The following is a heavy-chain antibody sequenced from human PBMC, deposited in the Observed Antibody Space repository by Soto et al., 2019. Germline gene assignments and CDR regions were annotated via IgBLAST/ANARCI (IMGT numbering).Heavy chain of an antibody. V-gene: IGHV4-34*01. D-gene: IGHD5-18*01. CDR3: ARGVYSYGGYYYYGMDV. J-gene: IGHJ6*02. CDR1: GGSFSGYY. CDR2: INHSGST. Sequence: TSETLSLTCAVYGGSFSGYYWSWIRQPPGKGLEWIGEINHSGSTNYNPSLKSRVTISVDTSKNQFSLKLSSVTAADTAVYYCARGVYSYGGYYYYGMDVWGQGTTVTVSS.